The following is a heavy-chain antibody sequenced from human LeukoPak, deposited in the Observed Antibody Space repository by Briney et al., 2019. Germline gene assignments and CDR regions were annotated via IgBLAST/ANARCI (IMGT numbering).Heavy chain of an antibody. D-gene: IGHD3-10*01. Sequence: SVKVPYKASGGTFSSYAIRWVRQAPGQGLEWMGGIIPFFGTEHYAQKLQGRVTHTADDSQGTVHRELGRLSCEDTGVYFCESQKSNEIPGWFGELLSRPLDCRGQPTLVAV. V-gene: IGHV1-69*01. J-gene: IGHJ4*02. CDR3: ESQKSNEIPGWFGELLSRPLDC. CDR1: GGTFSSYA. CDR2: IIPFFGTE.